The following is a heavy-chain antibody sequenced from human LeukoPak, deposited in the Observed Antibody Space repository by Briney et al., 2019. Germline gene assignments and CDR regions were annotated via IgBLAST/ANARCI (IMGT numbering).Heavy chain of an antibody. V-gene: IGHV4-34*01. CDR1: GGSFSGYY. D-gene: IGHD3/OR15-3a*01. CDR3: ARAIGPPRLYYYYYYMDV. Sequence: SETLSLTCAVYGGSFSGYYWSWIRQPPGKGLEWIGEINHSGSTNYNPSLKSRVTISVDTSKNQFSLKLSSVTAADTAVYYCARAIGPPRLYYYYYYMDVWGKGTTVTVSS. CDR2: INHSGST. J-gene: IGHJ6*03.